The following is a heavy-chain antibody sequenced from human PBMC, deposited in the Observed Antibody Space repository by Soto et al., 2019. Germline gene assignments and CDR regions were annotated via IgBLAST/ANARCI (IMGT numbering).Heavy chain of an antibody. V-gene: IGHV3-72*01. CDR3: AGVLARARPPNEY. Sequence: EVQVVESGGGLVQPGGSLRLSCAASGFTFSDHYVDWVRQAPGKGLEWVGRIRNKANRYTTEYAASVKGRFTISRDDSKNSVSLQMDSLKIDDTAVYLCAGVLARARPPNEYWGQGTLVTVSS. CDR1: GFTFSDHY. J-gene: IGHJ4*02. CDR2: IRNKANRYTT. D-gene: IGHD3-3*02.